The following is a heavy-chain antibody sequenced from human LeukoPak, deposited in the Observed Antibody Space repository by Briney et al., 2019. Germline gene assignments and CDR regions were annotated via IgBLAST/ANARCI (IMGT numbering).Heavy chain of an antibody. Sequence: GGSLRLSCAASGFTFSSYWMHWVRQAPGKGLVWVSRINSDGSSTSYADSVKGRFTISRDNAKNTLYLQMNSLRAEDTAVYYCASSMESDAFDIWGQGTMVTVSS. D-gene: IGHD2/OR15-2a*01. CDR1: GFTFSSYW. CDR2: INSDGSST. J-gene: IGHJ3*02. CDR3: ASSMESDAFDI. V-gene: IGHV3-74*01.